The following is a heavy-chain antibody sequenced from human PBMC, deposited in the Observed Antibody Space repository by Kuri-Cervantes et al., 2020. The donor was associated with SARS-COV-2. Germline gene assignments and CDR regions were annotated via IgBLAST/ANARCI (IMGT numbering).Heavy chain of an antibody. Sequence: SETLSLTCDVSGDSMNNGNWWTWVRQTPGKGLEWIGEIYHNGNTNYNPSLKSRVTISVDESKNQFSLKLNSVTAADTAVYYCARESTYTFDIWGQGTLVTVSS. CDR1: GDSMNNGNW. CDR2: IYHNGNT. D-gene: IGHD2-2*02. CDR3: ARESTYTFDI. V-gene: IGHV4-4*02. J-gene: IGHJ3*02.